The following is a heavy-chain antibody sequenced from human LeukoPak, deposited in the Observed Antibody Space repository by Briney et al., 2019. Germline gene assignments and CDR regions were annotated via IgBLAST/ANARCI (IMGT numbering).Heavy chain of an antibody. Sequence: GGSLRLSCAASGCTFSSSAMSWVRQAPGKGLEWVSAISNNGGYTYYADSVQGRFTISRVNSKSTLCLQMNSLRAEDTAVYYCAKQLGYCSDGSCYFPYWGQGTLVTVSS. D-gene: IGHD2-15*01. CDR2: ISNNGGYT. V-gene: IGHV3-23*01. CDR3: AKQLGYCSDGSCYFPY. CDR1: GCTFSSSA. J-gene: IGHJ4*02.